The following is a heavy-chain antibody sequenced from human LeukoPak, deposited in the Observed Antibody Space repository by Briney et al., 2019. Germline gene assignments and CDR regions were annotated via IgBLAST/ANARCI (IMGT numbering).Heavy chain of an antibody. CDR3: ARDRWELLTGGFDY. CDR1: GGSVSSGSYY. J-gene: IGHJ4*02. D-gene: IGHD1-26*01. V-gene: IGHV4-61*01. Sequence: SETLSLTCTVSGGSVSSGSYYWSWIRQPPGKGLEWIGVIYYSGSTNYNPSLKSRVTISVDTSKNQFSLKLSSVTAADTAAYYCARDRWELLTGGFDYWGQGTLVTVSS. CDR2: IYYSGST.